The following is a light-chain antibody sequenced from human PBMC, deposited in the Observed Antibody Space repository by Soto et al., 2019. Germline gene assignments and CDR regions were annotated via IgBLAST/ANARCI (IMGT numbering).Light chain of an antibody. Sequence: ETVLSQSPATLSVSPGKRATLSCRATQSVNNKLAWYQQKPGQAPRLLIYGTSTRATGVPARFSGSGSGTEFTLTISSLQSKDFAVYYCQQYQNWPPFTFGPGTKVDIK. CDR3: QQYQNWPPFT. V-gene: IGKV3D-15*01. CDR2: GTS. CDR1: QSVNNK. J-gene: IGKJ3*01.